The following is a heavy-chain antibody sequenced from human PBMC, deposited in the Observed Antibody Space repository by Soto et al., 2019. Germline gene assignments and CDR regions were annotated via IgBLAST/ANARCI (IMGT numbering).Heavy chain of an antibody. CDR3: ATFTVVVVDATGGLGY. CDR1: GFTFSDYY. CDR2: ISSSSSYT. V-gene: IGHV3-11*06. Sequence: QVQLVESGGGLVKPGGSLRLSCAASGFTFSDYYMSWIRQAPGKGLEWASYISSSSSYTNYADSVKGRFTISRDNAKNSLYLQMNSLRAEDTAVYYCATFTVVVVDATGGLGYWGQGTLVTVSS. J-gene: IGHJ4*02. D-gene: IGHD2-15*01.